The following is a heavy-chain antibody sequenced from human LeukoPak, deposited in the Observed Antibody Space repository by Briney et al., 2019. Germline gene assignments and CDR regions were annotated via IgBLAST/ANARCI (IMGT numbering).Heavy chain of an antibody. CDR3: ARVRSGYHFDY. J-gene: IGHJ4*02. D-gene: IGHD3-22*01. CDR1: GFTFSNFW. Sequence: GGSLRLSCAASGFTFSNFWMKWVRQAPGKGLEWVANVSQDGSETHYVDSVKGRFTISRDNAKNSLFLQLNSLRAEDTAVYYCARVRSGYHFDYWGQGTLVTVSS. V-gene: IGHV3-7*01. CDR2: VSQDGSET.